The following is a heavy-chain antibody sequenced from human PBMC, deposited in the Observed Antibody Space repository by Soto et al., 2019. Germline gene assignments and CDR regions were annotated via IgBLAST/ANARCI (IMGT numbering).Heavy chain of an antibody. J-gene: IGHJ4*02. D-gene: IGHD3-3*01. CDR1: GFTFSSYT. V-gene: IGHV3-23*01. CDR2: ISGSGGST. CDR3: AKARAQYYDFWSGYPVDY. Sequence: GGSLRLSCAASGFTFSSYTMNWVRQAPGKGLEWVSAISGSGGSTYYADSVKGRFTISRDNSKNTLYLQMNSLRAEDTAVYYCAKARAQYYDFWSGYPVDYWGQGTLVTVSS.